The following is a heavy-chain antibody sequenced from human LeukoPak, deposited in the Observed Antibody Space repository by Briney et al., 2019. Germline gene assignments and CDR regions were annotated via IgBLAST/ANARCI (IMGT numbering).Heavy chain of an antibody. Sequence: SETLSLTCAVSDDSFSSHYWTWIRQPPGKGLEWIGYISYIGRTNYNPSLKSRVTISIDTSKNQFSLKLTSVTAADTAVYFCARDLVTVTKGFDIWGQGTMVSVSS. V-gene: IGHV4-59*11. J-gene: IGHJ3*02. D-gene: IGHD4-17*01. CDR1: DDSFSSHY. CDR3: ARDLVTVTKGFDI. CDR2: ISYIGRT.